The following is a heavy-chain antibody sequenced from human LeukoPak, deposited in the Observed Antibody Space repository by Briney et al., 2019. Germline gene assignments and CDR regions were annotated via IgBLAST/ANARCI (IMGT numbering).Heavy chain of an antibody. CDR1: GYTFTDYY. CDR3: APSGTYRSTDYYFDY. CDR2: INPNSGGA. Sequence: ASVKASCKASGYTFTDYYMHWVRQAPGQGLEWMGWINPNSGGANYAQTFQGRVTMTRDTSISTAYMELKWLRSDDTAVYYCAPSGTYRSTDYYFDYWGQGALVTVSS. V-gene: IGHV1-2*02. J-gene: IGHJ4*02. D-gene: IGHD1-7*01.